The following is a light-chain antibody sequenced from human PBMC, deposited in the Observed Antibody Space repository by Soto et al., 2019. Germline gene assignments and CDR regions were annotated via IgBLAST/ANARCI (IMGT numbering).Light chain of an antibody. J-gene: IGLJ2*01. CDR1: SSDVGGYNY. V-gene: IGLV2-14*01. CDR3: SSSTSSSTPVV. Sequence: QSVLTQPASVSGSPGQSITISCTGTSSDVGGYNYVSWYQQHPGKAPKLMIYDVSNRPSGVSNRFSGSKSANTASLTISGLQAEDEADYYCSSSTSSSTPVVFGGGTKLTVL. CDR2: DVS.